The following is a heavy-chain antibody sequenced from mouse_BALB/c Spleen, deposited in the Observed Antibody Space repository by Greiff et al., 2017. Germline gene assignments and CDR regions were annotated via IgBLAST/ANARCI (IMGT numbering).Heavy chain of an antibody. CDR3: ARERGNYPLDY. CDR1: GYSITSGYY. CDR2: ISYDGSN. V-gene: IGHV3-6*02. D-gene: IGHD2-1*01. Sequence: EVQLQQSGPGLVKPSQSLSLTCSVTGYSITSGYYWNWIRQFPGNKLEWMGYISYDGSNNYNPSLKNRISITRDTSKNQFFLKLNSVTTEDTATYYCARERGNYPLDYWGQGTSVTVSS. J-gene: IGHJ4*01.